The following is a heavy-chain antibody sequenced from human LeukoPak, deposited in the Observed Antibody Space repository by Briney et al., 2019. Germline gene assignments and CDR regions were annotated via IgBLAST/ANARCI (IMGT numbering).Heavy chain of an antibody. Sequence: GGSLRLSCAASGFTVSSNYMSWVRQAPGKGLEWVSVIYSGGSTYYADSVKGRFTISRDNSKNTLYLQMNSLRAEDTAVYYCATLVGIAAAGTPGWFDPWGQGTLVTVSS. V-gene: IGHV3-66*01. CDR1: GFTVSSNY. J-gene: IGHJ5*02. D-gene: IGHD6-13*01. CDR2: IYSGGST. CDR3: ATLVGIAAAGTPGWFDP.